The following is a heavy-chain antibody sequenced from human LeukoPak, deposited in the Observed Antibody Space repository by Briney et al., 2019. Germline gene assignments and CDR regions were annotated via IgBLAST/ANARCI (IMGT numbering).Heavy chain of an antibody. V-gene: IGHV3-23*01. J-gene: IGHJ3*01. CDR2: TGDSGVTT. Sequence: PGGSLRLSCAASGFTFSSYAMSWVRQAPGKGLEWVSATGDSGVTTYYSDSVKGRFTISRDNSKSTLYLQMNSLRAEDTAVYYCVVVVAATTGLFAFWGQGTMVTVSS. D-gene: IGHD2-15*01. CDR1: GFTFSSYA. CDR3: VVVVAATTGLFAF.